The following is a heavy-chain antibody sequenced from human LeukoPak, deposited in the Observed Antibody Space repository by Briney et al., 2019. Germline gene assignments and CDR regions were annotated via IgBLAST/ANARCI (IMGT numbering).Heavy chain of an antibody. CDR3: AKEGGSYYYGMDV. J-gene: IGHJ6*02. Sequence: AGGSLRLSCAASGFTFSSYAMSWVREAPGKGLEWVSAISGSGGSTYYADSVKGRFTISRDNSKNTLYLQMNSLRAEDTAVYYCAKEGGSYYYGMDVWGQGTTVTVSS. D-gene: IGHD1-26*01. CDR1: GFTFSSYA. CDR2: ISGSGGST. V-gene: IGHV3-23*01.